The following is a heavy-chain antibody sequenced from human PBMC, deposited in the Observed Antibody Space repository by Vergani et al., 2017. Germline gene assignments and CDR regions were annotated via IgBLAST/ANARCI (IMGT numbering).Heavy chain of an antibody. Sequence: QVQLVQSGAEVKKPGASVKVSCKASGYTFTGYYMHWVRQAPGKRLEWMGWINAGNGNTKYSQKFQGRVTITRDTSASTAYMELSSLRSEDTAVYYCAIWEQQPINGMDVWGQGTTVTVSS. CDR1: GYTFTGYY. CDR3: AIWEQQPINGMDV. CDR2: INAGNGNT. D-gene: IGHD6-13*01. V-gene: IGHV1-3*01. J-gene: IGHJ6*02.